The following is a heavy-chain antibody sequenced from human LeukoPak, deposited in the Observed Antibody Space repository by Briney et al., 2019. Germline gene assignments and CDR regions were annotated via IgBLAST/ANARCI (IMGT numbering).Heavy chain of an antibody. CDR1: GFTFSSYA. D-gene: IGHD5-12*01. CDR3: AKESGKRDIVATNAFDI. Sequence: GGSLRLSCAASGFTFSSYAMPWVRQAPGKGLEWVAVISYDGSNKYYADSVKGRFTISRDNSKNTLYLQMNSLRAEDTAVYYCAKESGKRDIVATNAFDIWGQGTMATVSS. J-gene: IGHJ3*02. V-gene: IGHV3-30-3*01. CDR2: ISYDGSNK.